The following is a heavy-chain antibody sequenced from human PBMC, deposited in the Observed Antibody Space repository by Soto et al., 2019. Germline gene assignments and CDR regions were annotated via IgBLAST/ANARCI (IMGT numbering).Heavy chain of an antibody. D-gene: IGHD1-7*01. Sequence: GGSLRLSRAASGFTFSSYGMHWVRQAPGKGLEWVAVIWYDGSNKYYADSVKGRFTISRDNSKNTLYLQMNSLRAEDTAVYYCAKDLIAGTRGANYYYGMDVWGQGTRVTVSS. CDR2: IWYDGSNK. CDR1: GFTFSSYG. J-gene: IGHJ6*02. CDR3: AKDLIAGTRGANYYYGMDV. V-gene: IGHV3-30*02.